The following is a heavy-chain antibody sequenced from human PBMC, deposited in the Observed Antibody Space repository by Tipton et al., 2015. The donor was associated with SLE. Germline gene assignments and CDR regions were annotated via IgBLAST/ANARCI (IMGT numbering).Heavy chain of an antibody. D-gene: IGHD5/OR15-5a*01. CDR3: ARDSLVYGYYYYGMDV. J-gene: IGHJ6*02. CDR1: GGSFSSYY. Sequence: TLSLTCAVYGGSFSSYYWSWIRQPPGKGLEWIGEINHSGSTNYNPSLKSRVTISVDTSKNQFSLKLSSVTAADTAVYYCARDSLVYGYYYYGMDVWGQGTTVTVSS. CDR2: INHSGST. V-gene: IGHV4-34*01.